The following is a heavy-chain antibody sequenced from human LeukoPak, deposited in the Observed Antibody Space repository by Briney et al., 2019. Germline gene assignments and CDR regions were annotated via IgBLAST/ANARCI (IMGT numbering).Heavy chain of an antibody. J-gene: IGHJ6*02. D-gene: IGHD1-1*01. Sequence: GASVKVSCKASGYAFTSYGISWVRQAPGQGLEWMGWISAYNGNTNYAQKLQGRVTMTTDTSTSTAYMELRSLRSDDTAVYYCAGPRYPNYYGMDVWGQGTTVTVSS. CDR3: AGPRYPNYYGMDV. CDR2: ISAYNGNT. V-gene: IGHV1-18*01. CDR1: GYAFTSYG.